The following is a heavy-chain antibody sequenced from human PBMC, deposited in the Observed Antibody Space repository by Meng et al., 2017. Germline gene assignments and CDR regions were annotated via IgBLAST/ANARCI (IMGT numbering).Heavy chain of an antibody. CDR3: ARGGRYGDYDSAYYYYGMDV. Sequence: ASVKVSCKASGYTFTGYYMHWVRQAPGQGLEWMGWINPNSGGTNYAQKFQGRVTVTRDTSISTAYMELSRLRSDDTAVYYCARGGRYGDYDSAYYYYGMDVWGQGTTVTVSS. CDR1: GYTFTGYY. D-gene: IGHD4-17*01. J-gene: IGHJ6*01. V-gene: IGHV1-2*02. CDR2: INPNSGGT.